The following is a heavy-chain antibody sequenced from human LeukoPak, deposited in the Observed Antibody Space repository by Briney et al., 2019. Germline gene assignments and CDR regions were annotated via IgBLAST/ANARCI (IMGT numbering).Heavy chain of an antibody. Sequence: ASVKVSCKASGYTLTGYYMHWVRQAPGQGLEWIGWINPNSGGTNYAQKFQGRVTMTRDTSISTAYRELSRLRSDDTAVYYCARDKSREADYWGQGTLVTVYS. CDR2: INPNSGGT. CDR1: GYTLTGYY. D-gene: IGHD1-26*01. CDR3: ARDKSREADY. J-gene: IGHJ4*02. V-gene: IGHV1-2*02.